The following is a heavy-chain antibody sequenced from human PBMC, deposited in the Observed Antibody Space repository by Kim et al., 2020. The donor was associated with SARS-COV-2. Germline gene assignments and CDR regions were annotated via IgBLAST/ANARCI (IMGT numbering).Heavy chain of an antibody. CDR2: ISGIDDST. CDR3: AECCSGGCRYFDY. J-gene: IGHJ4*02. CDR1: GFTFSDYG. Sequence: GGSLRLSCAASGFTFSDYGMAWVRQAPGKGLDWVSTISGIDDSTYYADSVKGRFSISRDNSKNTLFLQMNSLRAEDTAVYYCAECCSGGCRYFDYWGQGT. V-gene: IGHV3-23*01. D-gene: IGHD6-19*01.